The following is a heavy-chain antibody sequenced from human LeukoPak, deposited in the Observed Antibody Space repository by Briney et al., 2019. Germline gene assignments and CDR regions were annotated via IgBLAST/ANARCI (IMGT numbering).Heavy chain of an antibody. J-gene: IGHJ4*02. CDR1: GYTFTGYF. Sequence: GASVKVSCKASGYTFTGYFMHWVRQAPGQGLEWMGWINPNSGGTSYLQNFRGRVTMTRDTSISTAYMDLSRLRSDDTAVYYCARGRPGDYFDYWGQGTLVTVSS. V-gene: IGHV1-2*02. CDR3: ARGRPGDYFDY. CDR2: INPNSGGT. D-gene: IGHD6-25*01.